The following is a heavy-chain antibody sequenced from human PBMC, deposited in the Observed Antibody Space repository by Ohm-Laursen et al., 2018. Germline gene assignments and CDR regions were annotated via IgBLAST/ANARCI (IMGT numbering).Heavy chain of an antibody. D-gene: IGHD2-15*01. V-gene: IGHV4-4*08. J-gene: IGHJ4*02. Sequence: SETLSLTCTVSGGSISSYYWSWIRQPPGKGLEWIGYIAPSGSTNYNPSLKSRVTISVDTSKNQFSLKLSSVTAADTAVYYCARYRYCSGDSCYSGLDYWGQGTLVTVSS. CDR3: ARYRYCSGDSCYSGLDY. CDR1: GGSISSYY. CDR2: IAPSGST.